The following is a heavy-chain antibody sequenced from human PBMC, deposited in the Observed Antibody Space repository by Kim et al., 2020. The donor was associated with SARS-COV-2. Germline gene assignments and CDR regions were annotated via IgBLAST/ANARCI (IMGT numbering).Heavy chain of an antibody. CDR2: IYYSGST. CDR3: ARRSSGWSYWYFDL. CDR1: GGSISSSSYY. D-gene: IGHD6-19*01. V-gene: IGHV4-39*01. Sequence: SETLSLTCTVSGGSISSSSYYWGWIRQPPGKGLEWIGSIYYSGSTYYNPSLKSRVTISVDTSKNQFSLKLSSVTAADTSVYYCARRSSGWSYWYFDLWGRGTLVTVSS. J-gene: IGHJ2*01.